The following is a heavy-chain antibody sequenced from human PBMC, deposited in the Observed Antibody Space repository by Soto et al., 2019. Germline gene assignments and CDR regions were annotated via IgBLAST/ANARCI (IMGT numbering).Heavy chain of an antibody. J-gene: IGHJ5*02. D-gene: IGHD2-2*01. Sequence: GASVKVSCKTSGYTSSNYGITWVRQAPGQPLEWLGWISLYSDGTNYAQKFQGGVSMTTDTSTTTAYMELRSLRSDDTAVYYCARVVPGAEAWFGPWGQGTLVTSPQ. CDR2: ISLYSDGT. CDR1: GYTSSNYG. CDR3: ARVVPGAEAWFGP. V-gene: IGHV1-18*01.